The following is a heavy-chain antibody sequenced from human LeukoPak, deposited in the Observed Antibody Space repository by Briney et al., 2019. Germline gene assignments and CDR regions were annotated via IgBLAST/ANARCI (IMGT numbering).Heavy chain of an antibody. D-gene: IGHD6-13*01. CDR3: ARDEAAAGTRGSYYYYYYMDV. CDR2: ISGSGGST. Sequence: GGSLRLSCAASGFTFSSYAMSWVRQAPGKGLEWVSAISGSGGSTYYADSVKGRFTISRDNSKNTLYLQMNSLRAEDTAVYYCARDEAAAGTRGSYYYYYYMDVWGKGTTVTVSS. CDR1: GFTFSSYA. J-gene: IGHJ6*03. V-gene: IGHV3-23*01.